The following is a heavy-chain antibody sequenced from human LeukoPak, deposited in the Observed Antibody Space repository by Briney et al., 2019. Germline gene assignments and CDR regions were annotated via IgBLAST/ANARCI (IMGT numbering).Heavy chain of an antibody. V-gene: IGHV3-74*01. CDR3: ARDPVVDSDY. CDR1: GFTFSSYW. J-gene: IGHJ4*02. D-gene: IGHD2-15*01. Sequence: GGALRLSCAASGFTFSSYWMHWVRQARGKGLVWVSRINRDGSSTTYADSVKGRFTISRDNAKNTLYLQMNSLRAEDTAVYYCARDPVVDSDYWGQGTLVTVSS. CDR2: INRDGSST.